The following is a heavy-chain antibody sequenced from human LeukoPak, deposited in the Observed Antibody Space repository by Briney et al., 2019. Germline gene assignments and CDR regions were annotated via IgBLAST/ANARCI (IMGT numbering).Heavy chain of an antibody. CDR2: MNPNSGNT. Sequence: GASVKVSCKASGYTFTSYDINWVRQATGQGLEWMGWMNPNSGNTGYAQKFQGRVSMTWNTSISTAYMELSSLKSEDTAVYYCAKIGAAARRTPNPRWLDPWGQGTLVTVSS. J-gene: IGHJ5*02. D-gene: IGHD6-6*01. V-gene: IGHV1-8*01. CDR1: GYTFTSYD. CDR3: AKIGAAARRTPNPRWLDP.